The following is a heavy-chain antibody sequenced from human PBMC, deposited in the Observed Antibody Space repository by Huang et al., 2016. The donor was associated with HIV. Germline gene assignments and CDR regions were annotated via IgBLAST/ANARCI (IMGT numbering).Heavy chain of an antibody. Sequence: EVQLVESGGAVVQPGGSLSLSCAASGFTFDDYTMHWVRQTPGKGFEWVCRISWDGDNIYCADSVRGRFTISRDNTRNSVYLQMNSLQTEDTALYYCTKEMTGVRGLMDLWGQGTVVTVSS. D-gene: IGHD3-10*01. CDR1: GFTFDDYT. V-gene: IGHV3-43*01. CDR2: ISWDGDNI. CDR3: TKEMTGVRGLMDL. J-gene: IGHJ5*02.